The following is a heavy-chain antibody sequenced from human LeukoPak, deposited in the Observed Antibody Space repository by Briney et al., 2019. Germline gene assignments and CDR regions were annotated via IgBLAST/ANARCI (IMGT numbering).Heavy chain of an antibody. CDR2: ISAYNGNT. Sequence: ASVKVSCKASGYTFTSYGISWVRQAPGQGLEWMGWISAYNGNTNYAQKLQGRVTMTTDTSTSTAYMELRSLRSDDTAVYYCARASAENYYDSSDLFDYWGQGTLVTASS. D-gene: IGHD3-22*01. V-gene: IGHV1-18*01. CDR1: GYTFTSYG. CDR3: ARASAENYYDSSDLFDY. J-gene: IGHJ4*02.